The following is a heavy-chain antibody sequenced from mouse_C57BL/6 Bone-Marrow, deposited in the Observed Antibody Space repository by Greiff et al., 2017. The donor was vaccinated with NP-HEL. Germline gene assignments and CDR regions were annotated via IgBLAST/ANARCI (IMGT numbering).Heavy chain of an antibody. Sequence: VKLQESGAELVKPGASVKISCKASGYAFSSYWMNWVKQRPGKGLEWIGQIYPGDGGTNYNGKFKGKATLTADKSSSTAYMQLSSLTSEDSAVYFCARARQLRLPYFAYWGQGTLVTVSA. D-gene: IGHD3-2*02. CDR1: GYAFSSYW. CDR3: ARARQLRLPYFAY. CDR2: IYPGDGGT. V-gene: IGHV1-80*01. J-gene: IGHJ3*01.